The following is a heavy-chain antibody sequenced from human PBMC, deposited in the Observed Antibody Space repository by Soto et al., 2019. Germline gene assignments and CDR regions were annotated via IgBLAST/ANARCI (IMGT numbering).Heavy chain of an antibody. CDR1: GYTFSNYG. CDR3: ARDVVAITTGGPDY. Sequence: QVQLVQSGAEVKKPGASVKVSCKASGYTFSNYGISWVRQAPGQGLEWLGWISAYSGDTNFAQRFQGRVTMTTDISTSTAYMELRSLTSDDTALYYCARDVVAITTGGPDYWGQGTLVTVSS. V-gene: IGHV1-18*01. J-gene: IGHJ4*02. CDR2: ISAYSGDT. D-gene: IGHD3-22*01.